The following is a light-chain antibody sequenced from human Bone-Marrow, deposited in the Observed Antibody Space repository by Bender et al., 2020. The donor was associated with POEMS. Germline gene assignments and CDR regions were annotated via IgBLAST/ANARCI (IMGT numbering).Light chain of an antibody. CDR1: NSDVGAYNY. J-gene: IGLJ2*01. V-gene: IGLV2-14*03. CDR2: DVT. Sequence: QSSLTQPASVSGSPGQSITISCTGTNSDVGAYNYVSWYQQHPGKAPKLMISDVTNRPSEISHRFSGSKSGNTASLTISGLQAEDEALYYCASYTSSNTLIFGGGTTVTVL. CDR3: ASYTSSNTLI.